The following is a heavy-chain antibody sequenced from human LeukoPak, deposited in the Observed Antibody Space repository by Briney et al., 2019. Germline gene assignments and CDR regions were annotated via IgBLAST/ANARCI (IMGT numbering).Heavy chain of an antibody. CDR3: ARAVQDYSNNYNWFDP. CDR2: IIPIFGTA. Sequence: SVKVSCKASGGTFSSYAISWVRQAPGQGLEWMGGIIPIFGTANYAQKFQGRVTITTDESTSTAYMELSSPRSEDTAVYYCARAVQDYSNNYNWFDPWGQGTLVTVSS. V-gene: IGHV1-69*05. D-gene: IGHD4-11*01. CDR1: GGTFSSYA. J-gene: IGHJ5*02.